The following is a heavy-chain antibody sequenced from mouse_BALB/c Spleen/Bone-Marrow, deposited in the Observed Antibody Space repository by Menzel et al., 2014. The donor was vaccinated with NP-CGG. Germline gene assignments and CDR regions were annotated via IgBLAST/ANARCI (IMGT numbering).Heavy chain of an antibody. CDR1: GYTFTTYW. CDR3: ARGGDNYAWFPY. V-gene: IGHV1-69*02. D-gene: IGHD1-3*01. CDR2: IDPSDSYT. J-gene: IGHJ3*01. Sequence: QVQLQQSGAEFVKPGASAKLSCKASGYTFTTYWMHWVKQRPGQGLEWIGQIDPSDSYTNYSQKFKGKATLTVDKSSSTAYMQLSSLSSEDSAVYYCARGGDNYAWFPYWGQGTLVTVSA.